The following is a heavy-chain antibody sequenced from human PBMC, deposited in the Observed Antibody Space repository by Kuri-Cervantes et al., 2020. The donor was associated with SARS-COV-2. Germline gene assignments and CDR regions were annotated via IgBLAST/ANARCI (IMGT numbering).Heavy chain of an antibody. CDR2: IFYGGST. CDR3: ARGGDYCGGDCYVH. V-gene: IGHV4-39*01. Sequence: SETLSLTCTVSGGSISSSSYYWGWIRQPPGKGLEWIGSIFYGGSTYYNPSLKSRVTLSVDTSKNQFSLKLSSVTAADTAVYYCARGGDYCGGDCYVHWGQGTLVTVSS. CDR1: GGSISSSSYY. J-gene: IGHJ4*02. D-gene: IGHD2-21*02.